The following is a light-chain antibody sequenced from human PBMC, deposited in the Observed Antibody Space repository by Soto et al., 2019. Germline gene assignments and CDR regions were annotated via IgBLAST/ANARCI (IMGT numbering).Light chain of an antibody. CDR3: QQYGSSPMYT. CDR2: GAS. V-gene: IGKV3-20*01. CDR1: QSVSSTY. J-gene: IGKJ2*01. Sequence: EIVLTQSPGTLSLSPGERATLSCWTSQSVSSTYLAWYQHKPGQSPRLLIYGASSRATGIPDRFSGSGSGTDFTLTINRLEPEDFAVYYCQQYGSSPMYTFGQGTKLEIK.